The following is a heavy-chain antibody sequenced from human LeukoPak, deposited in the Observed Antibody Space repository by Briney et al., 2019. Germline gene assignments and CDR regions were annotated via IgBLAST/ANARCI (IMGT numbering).Heavy chain of an antibody. CDR3: ARGKLRELLGY. CDR2: ISAYNGNT. Sequence: GASATLSSTTSGYTCTSYGISWVRQAPGQGLEWMGWISAYNGNTNYAQKLQGRVTMTTDTSTSTAYMELRSLRSDDTAVYYCARGKLRELLGYWGQGTLVTVCS. V-gene: IGHV1-18*01. D-gene: IGHD1-7*01. CDR1: GYTCTSYG. J-gene: IGHJ4*02.